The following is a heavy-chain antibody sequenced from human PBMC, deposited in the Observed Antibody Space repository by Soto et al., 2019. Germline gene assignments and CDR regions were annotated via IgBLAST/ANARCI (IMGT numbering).Heavy chain of an antibody. CDR3: AKGRGLGCSGGSCYSGYYFDY. J-gene: IGHJ4*02. Sequence: EVQLVESGGGLVQPGRSLRLSCAASGFTFDDYAMHWVRQAPGKGLEWVSGISWNSGSIGYADAVKGRFTISRDNAKNSLYLQMNRLRAEDTALYYCAKGRGLGCSGGSCYSGYYFDYWGQGTLVTVSS. V-gene: IGHV3-9*01. D-gene: IGHD2-15*01. CDR1: GFTFDDYA. CDR2: ISWNSGSI.